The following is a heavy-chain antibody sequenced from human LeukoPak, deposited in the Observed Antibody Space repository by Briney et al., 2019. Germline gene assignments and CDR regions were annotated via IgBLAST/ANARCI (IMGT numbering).Heavy chain of an antibody. Sequence: GGSLRLSCAASGFTFSSYAMSWVRQAPGRGLEWVSSISASGGGTYYADSVKGRFAISRDNSKNTLFLQLSSLRADDTAVYHCAKERDGDYVRYTHYWGQGTLVTVSS. V-gene: IGHV3-23*01. D-gene: IGHD4-17*01. J-gene: IGHJ4*02. CDR1: GFTFSSYA. CDR3: AKERDGDYVRYTHY. CDR2: ISASGGGT.